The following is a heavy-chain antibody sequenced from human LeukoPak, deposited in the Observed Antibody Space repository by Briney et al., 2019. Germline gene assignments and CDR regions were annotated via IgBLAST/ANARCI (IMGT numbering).Heavy chain of an antibody. Sequence: GRSLRLSCAASGFTFSSYAMHWVRQAPGKGLEWVAVISYDGSNKYYADSVKGRFTISRDNSKNTLYLQMNSLRAEDTAVYYCARDPLRFGASYYFDYWGQGTLVTVSS. CDR3: ARDPLRFGASYYFDY. V-gene: IGHV3-30*04. CDR2: ISYDGSNK. D-gene: IGHD3-10*01. J-gene: IGHJ4*02. CDR1: GFTFSSYA.